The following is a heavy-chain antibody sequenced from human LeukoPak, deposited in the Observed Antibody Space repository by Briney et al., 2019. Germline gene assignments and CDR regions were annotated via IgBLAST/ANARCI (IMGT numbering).Heavy chain of an antibody. J-gene: IGHJ3*02. CDR1: GGTFSSYA. Sequence: SVKVSCKASGGTFSSYAISWVRQAPGQGLEWMGRIIPIFGTANYAQKFQGRVTITTDESTSTASMELSSLRSEDTAVYYCARSDYEIRDAFDIWGQGTMVTVSS. CDR3: ARSDYEIRDAFDI. CDR2: IIPIFGTA. V-gene: IGHV1-69*05. D-gene: IGHD4-17*01.